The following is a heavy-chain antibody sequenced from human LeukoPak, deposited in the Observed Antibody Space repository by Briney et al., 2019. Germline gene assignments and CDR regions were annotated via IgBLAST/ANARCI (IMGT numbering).Heavy chain of an antibody. CDR3: ARAGDPSYDSSGYYYRYYYYGMDV. D-gene: IGHD3-22*01. J-gene: IGHJ6*02. Sequence: ASVKVSCKASGYTFTSYDINWVRQATGQGLGWMGWMNPNSGNTGYAQKFQGRVTMTRNTSISTAYMELSSLRSEDTAVYYCARAGDPSYDSSGYYYRYYYYGMDVWGQGTTVTVSS. CDR1: GYTFTSYD. V-gene: IGHV1-8*01. CDR2: MNPNSGNT.